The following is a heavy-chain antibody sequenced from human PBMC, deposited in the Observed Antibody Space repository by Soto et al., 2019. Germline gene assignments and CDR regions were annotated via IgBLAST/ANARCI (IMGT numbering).Heavy chain of an antibody. D-gene: IGHD6-13*01. J-gene: IGHJ6*02. CDR3: ARDSSSWYYYYYGMDV. CDR2: ISYDGSNK. Sequence: PGGSLRLSCAASGFTFSSYAMHWVRQALGKGLEWVAVISYDGSNKYHADSVKGRFTISRDNSKNTLYLQMNSLRAEDTAVYYCARDSSSWYYYYYGMDVWGQGTTVTVSS. CDR1: GFTFSSYA. V-gene: IGHV3-30-3*01.